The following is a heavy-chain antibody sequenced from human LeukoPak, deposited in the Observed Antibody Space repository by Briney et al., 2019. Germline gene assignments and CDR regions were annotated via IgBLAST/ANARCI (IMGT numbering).Heavy chain of an antibody. J-gene: IGHJ4*02. CDR3: GKEGRGMGAATIDY. V-gene: IGHV3-23*01. CDR1: GFTFSNYA. D-gene: IGHD1-26*01. CDR2: ISGSGGST. Sequence: GSPRLSCAASGFTFSNYAMSWVRQAPGKGPEWVSGISGSGGSTYYADSAGRFSISRDNSKNTLYLQMTSLRAEDTAVYYCGKEGRGMGAATIDYWGQGTLVTVSS.